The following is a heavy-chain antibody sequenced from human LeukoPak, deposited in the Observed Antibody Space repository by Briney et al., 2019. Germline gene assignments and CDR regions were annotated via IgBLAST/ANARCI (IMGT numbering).Heavy chain of an antibody. J-gene: IGHJ4*02. V-gene: IGHV3-72*01. Sequence: VGSLRLSCAPSGFTFTDHYMDGVRQAPRKGLEWVGRKRKKANSYNTEYAKSVKGRFTISREDSKNSLYLQMNSLKTEDAAVYYWSKGNGNSWSSHHFDYWGKGTLVTVSS. D-gene: IGHD4-23*01. CDR2: KRKKANSYNT. CDR1: GFTFTDHY. CDR3: SKGNGNSWSSHHFDY.